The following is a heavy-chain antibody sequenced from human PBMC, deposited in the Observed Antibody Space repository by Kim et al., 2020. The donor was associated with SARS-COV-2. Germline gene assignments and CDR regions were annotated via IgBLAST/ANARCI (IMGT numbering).Heavy chain of an antibody. Sequence: GGSLRLSCVASGITFSSYCMSWVRQAPGKGLEWVAYIKQDGSETYYVDSVRGRSTISRDNSKNTLYLQMNSMRAEDTAVYYCVGDGSRRWYVVYWGQGT. D-gene: IGHD6-13*01. V-gene: IGHV3-7*03. J-gene: IGHJ1*01. CDR1: GITFSSYC. CDR2: IKQDGSET. CDR3: VGDGSRRWYVVY.